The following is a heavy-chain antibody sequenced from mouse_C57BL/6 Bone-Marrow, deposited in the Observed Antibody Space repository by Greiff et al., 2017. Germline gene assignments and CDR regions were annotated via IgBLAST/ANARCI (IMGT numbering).Heavy chain of an antibody. D-gene: IGHD2-3*01. J-gene: IGHJ2*01. V-gene: IGHV1-81*01. Sequence: VKLQESGAELARPGASVKLSCKASGYTFTSYGISWVKQRTGQGLEWIGEIYPRSGNTYYNEKFKGKATLTADKSSSTAYMELRSLTSEDSAVYFCARGLLGGFDYWGQGTTLTVSS. CDR1: GYTFTSYG. CDR3: ARGLLGGFDY. CDR2: IYPRSGNT.